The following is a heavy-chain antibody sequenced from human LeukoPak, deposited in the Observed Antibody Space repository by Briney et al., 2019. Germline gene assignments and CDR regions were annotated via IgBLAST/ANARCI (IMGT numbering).Heavy chain of an antibody. D-gene: IGHD3-22*01. J-gene: IGHJ4*02. CDR2: INSDGSST. CDR3: ARGPKNYYDSSGYNY. CDR1: GFTFSSYW. V-gene: IGHV3-74*01. Sequence: PGGSLRLSCAASGFTFSSYWMHWVRQAPGKGLVWVSRINSDGSSTSYADSVKGRFTISRDKAKNTLYLQMNSLRAEDTAVYYCARGPKNYYDSSGYNYWGQGTLVTVSS.